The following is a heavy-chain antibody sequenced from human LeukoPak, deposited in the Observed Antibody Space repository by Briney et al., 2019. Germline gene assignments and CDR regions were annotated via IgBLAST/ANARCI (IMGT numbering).Heavy chain of an antibody. CDR1: GFTFSSYG. D-gene: IGHD2-21*02. CDR2: IRYDGSSQ. Sequence: GGSLGLSXGASGFTFSSYGMHWVRQAPGKGLEWVAFIRYDGSSQYYTNSVKGRFTISRDNSKNTLYVQMNSLRGDDTGVYYCAKEGMVTPIDYWGQGTLVTVSS. J-gene: IGHJ4*02. CDR3: AKEGMVTPIDY. V-gene: IGHV3-30*02.